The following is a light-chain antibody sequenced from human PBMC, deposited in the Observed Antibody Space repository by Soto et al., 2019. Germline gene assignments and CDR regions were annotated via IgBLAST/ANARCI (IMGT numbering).Light chain of an antibody. CDR2: EVS. V-gene: IGLV2-23*02. CDR1: RSDVGNYKF. J-gene: IGLJ1*01. Sequence: QSVLTQPVSVAGSPGQSITISCTGSRSDVGNYKFVSWYQKHPGKAPTLIIYEVSNRTSGASPRFSGSKSGHPASLTISGLQAEDEPDYYCCSYACSSTYILETGTKVNV. CDR3: CSYACSSTYI.